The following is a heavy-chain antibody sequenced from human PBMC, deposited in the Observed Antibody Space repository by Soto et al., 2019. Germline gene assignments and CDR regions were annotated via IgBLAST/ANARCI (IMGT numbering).Heavy chain of an antibody. D-gene: IGHD7-27*01. J-gene: IGHJ3*02. CDR3: ARDLWARTDAFDI. CDR2: IYYGGRT. CDR1: GGSISSGDYY. V-gene: IGHV4-30-4*01. Sequence: QVQLQESGPGLVKPSQTLSLTCTVSGGSISSGDYYWSWIRQPPGKGLEWIGYIYYGGRTYYNPSLKSRITISLDTSKNQFSLKLTSVTAADTAVYYCARDLWARTDAFDIWGQGTMVTVSS.